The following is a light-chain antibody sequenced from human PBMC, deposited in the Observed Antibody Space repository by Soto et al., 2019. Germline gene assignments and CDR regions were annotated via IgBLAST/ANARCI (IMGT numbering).Light chain of an antibody. J-gene: IGLJ3*02. CDR1: SSV. Sequence: QSALTQPASVSASPGQSITISCTGTSSVLSWYQQHPGNAPKLIIYEVSNRPSGVSNRFSGSKSGNTASLTISGLQAEDEADYYCSSYTRSTWVFGGGTKLTVL. CDR2: EVS. CDR3: SSYTRSTWV. V-gene: IGLV2-14*01.